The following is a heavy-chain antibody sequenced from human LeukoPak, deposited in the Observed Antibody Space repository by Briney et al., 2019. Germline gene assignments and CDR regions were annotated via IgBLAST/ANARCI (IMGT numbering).Heavy chain of an antibody. CDR2: ISISGNTI. J-gene: IGHJ4*02. CDR3: ARSPYYFDY. CDR1: GFTFNSYE. V-gene: IGHV3-48*03. Sequence: GGSLRLSCTASGFTFNSYEMNWARQAPGKGLEWVSYISISGNTIYYADSVKGRFTISRDNAKNSLYLQMNSLRAEDTAVYFCARSPYYFDYWGQGTLVTVSS.